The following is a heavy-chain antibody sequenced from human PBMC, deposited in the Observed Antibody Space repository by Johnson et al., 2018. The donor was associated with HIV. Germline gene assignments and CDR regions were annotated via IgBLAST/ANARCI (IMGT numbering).Heavy chain of an antibody. V-gene: IGHV3-9*01. CDR1: GFTFDDYA. J-gene: IGHJ3*02. Sequence: LVESGGGLVQPGRSLRLSCAASGFTFDDYAMHWVRQAPGKGLEWVSGISWNSGSIGYAESVKGRFTISRDNAKNYLYLQMNSLRAEDTALYYCAKGIAASPLGDAFDIWGQGTMVTVSS. CDR3: AKGIAASPLGDAFDI. CDR2: ISWNSGSI. D-gene: IGHD6-6*01.